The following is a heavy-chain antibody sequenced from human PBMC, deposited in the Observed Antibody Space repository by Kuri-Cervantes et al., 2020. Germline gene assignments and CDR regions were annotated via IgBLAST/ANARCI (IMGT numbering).Heavy chain of an antibody. CDR1: GYTFTSYG. V-gene: IGHV1-18*01. CDR2: ISAYNGNT. Sequence: ASVKVSCKASGYTFTSYGISWVRQAPGQGLEWMGWISAYNGNTNYAQKFQGRVTMTRDTSTSTVYMELSSLRSEDTAVYYCARDYYYGSGSYGGWFDPWGQGTLVTVSS. D-gene: IGHD3-10*01. J-gene: IGHJ5*02. CDR3: ARDYYYGSGSYGGWFDP.